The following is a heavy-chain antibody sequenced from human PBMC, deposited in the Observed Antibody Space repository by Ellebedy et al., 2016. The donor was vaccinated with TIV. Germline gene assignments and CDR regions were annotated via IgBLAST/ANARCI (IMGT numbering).Heavy chain of an antibody. CDR2: IYSGGGT. D-gene: IGHD4-17*01. CDR3: ARDPGGGGDYGDNWFDP. J-gene: IGHJ5*02. CDR1: GFSVCGHF. V-gene: IGHV3-66*01. Sequence: PGGSLRLSCAVSGFSVCGHFMSWVRQPPGKGLEWVSIIYSGGGTNYTDSVRGRFTISRDDSKNTLSLQMSSLKVEDTAVYYCARDPGGGGDYGDNWFDPWGRGTLVTVSS.